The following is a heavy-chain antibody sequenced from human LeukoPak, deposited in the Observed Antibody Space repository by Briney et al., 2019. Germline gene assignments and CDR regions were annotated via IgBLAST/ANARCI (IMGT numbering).Heavy chain of an antibody. J-gene: IGHJ4*02. Sequence: SETLSLTCTVSGGSISSSSYYWGWIRQPPGKGLEWIGSIYYSGSTYYNPSLKSRVTISVDTSKNQFSLKLSSVTAADTAVHYCARDGYNYETFDYWGQGTLVTVSS. CDR1: GGSISSSSYY. D-gene: IGHD5-24*01. CDR3: ARDGYNYETFDY. CDR2: IYYSGST. V-gene: IGHV4-39*07.